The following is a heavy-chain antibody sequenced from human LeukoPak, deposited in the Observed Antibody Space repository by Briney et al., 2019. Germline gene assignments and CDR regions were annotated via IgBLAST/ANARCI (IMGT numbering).Heavy chain of an antibody. J-gene: IGHJ6*02. CDR2: ISGSGGST. CDR1: GFTFSSYA. D-gene: IGHD6-19*01. V-gene: IGHV3-23*01. Sequence: GGSLRLSCAASGFTFSSYAMSWVRQAPGKGLEWVSAISGSGGSTYYADSVKGRFTISRDNSKNTLYLQMNSLRAEDTAVYYCARDHYSSGWPYYYYGMDVWGQGTTVTVSS. CDR3: ARDHYSSGWPYYYYGMDV.